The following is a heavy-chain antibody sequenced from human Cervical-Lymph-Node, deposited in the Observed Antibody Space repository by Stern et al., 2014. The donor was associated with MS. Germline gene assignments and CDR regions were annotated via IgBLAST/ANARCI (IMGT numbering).Heavy chain of an antibody. V-gene: IGHV3-11*01. Sequence: QVQLVESGGGLVKAGGSLRLSCAASGFTLSDYYMSWIRQAPGKGLEWVSYISRGGTSVYYAESVEGRFTISRDNAKNSLFLQMNSLRAEDTAIYYCVRDLCKSRICYPFDYWGQGTPVTVSS. J-gene: IGHJ4*02. CDR2: ISRGGTSV. CDR3: VRDLCKSRICYPFDY. D-gene: IGHD2-15*01. CDR1: GFTLSDYY.